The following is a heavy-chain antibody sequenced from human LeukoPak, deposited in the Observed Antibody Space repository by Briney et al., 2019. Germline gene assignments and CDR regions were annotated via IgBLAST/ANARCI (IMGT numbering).Heavy chain of an antibody. Sequence: ASVKVSCKASGYTFTGYYIHWVRQAPGQGLEWMGWMNPNSGNTGYAQKFQGRVTMTRNTSINTAYMELSSLRSEDTAVYYCARGDFRGLGGSGSYYYYYYMDVWGKGTTVTISS. D-gene: IGHD3-10*01. CDR2: MNPNSGNT. CDR3: ARGDFRGLGGSGSYYYYYYMDV. CDR1: GYTFTGYY. V-gene: IGHV1-8*02. J-gene: IGHJ6*03.